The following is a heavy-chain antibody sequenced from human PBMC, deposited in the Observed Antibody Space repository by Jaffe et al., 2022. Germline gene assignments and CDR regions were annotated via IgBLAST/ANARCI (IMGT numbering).Heavy chain of an antibody. J-gene: IGHJ6*03. CDR2: ISAYNGNT. V-gene: IGHV1-18*01. D-gene: IGHD2-2*01. CDR1: GYTFTSYG. CDR3: ARAYCSSTSCYLQYYYYYMDV. Sequence: QVQLVQSGAEVKKPGASVKVSCKASGYTFTSYGISWVRQAPGQGLEWMGWISAYNGNTNYAQKLQGRVTMTTDTSTSTAYMELRSLRSDDTAVYYCARAYCSSTSCYLQYYYYYMDVWGKGTTVTVSS.